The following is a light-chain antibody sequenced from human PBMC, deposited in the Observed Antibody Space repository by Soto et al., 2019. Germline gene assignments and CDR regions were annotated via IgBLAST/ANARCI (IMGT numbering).Light chain of an antibody. Sequence: QSALAQPASVSGSPGQSITISCTGTSNDVGHFNYVSWFQQHPGKAPKLLIFDVNNWPSGVSDRFSGSKSGNTASLTISCLQPEDEADYYCTSFTTSDTFVFGSGTKVTVL. J-gene: IGLJ1*01. CDR2: DVN. V-gene: IGLV2-14*03. CDR1: SNDVGHFNY. CDR3: TSFTTSDTFV.